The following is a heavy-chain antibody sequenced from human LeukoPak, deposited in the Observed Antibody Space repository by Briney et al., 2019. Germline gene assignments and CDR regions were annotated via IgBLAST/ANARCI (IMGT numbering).Heavy chain of an antibody. CDR3: VRLRRNTDSSGYYYYYDY. J-gene: IGHJ4*02. CDR2: INKGATHM. D-gene: IGHD3-22*01. V-gene: IGHV3-21*01. CDR1: QFSFSSYS. Sequence: GGSLRLSCEASQFSFSSYSFNWVRQAPGQGLEWVSSINKGATHMYYADSMKGRFTVSRDDAKNSLYLQMNSLRAEDTAAYYCVRLRRNTDSSGYYYYYDYWGRGTLVTVSS.